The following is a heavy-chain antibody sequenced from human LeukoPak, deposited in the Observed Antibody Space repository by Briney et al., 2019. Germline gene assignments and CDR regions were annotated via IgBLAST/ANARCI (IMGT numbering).Heavy chain of an antibody. Sequence: ASVKVSCKASGGTFSGYGINWVRQAPGQGLEWMGRISAYNGATGYAQNLQGRVTMSTDTSTSTAYMELRSLISDDTAVYYCARDIGASAWDRLGYYWGQGTLVTVSS. CDR3: ARDIGASAWDRLGYY. CDR1: GGTFSGYG. CDR2: ISAYNGAT. V-gene: IGHV1-18*01. J-gene: IGHJ4*02. D-gene: IGHD6-19*01.